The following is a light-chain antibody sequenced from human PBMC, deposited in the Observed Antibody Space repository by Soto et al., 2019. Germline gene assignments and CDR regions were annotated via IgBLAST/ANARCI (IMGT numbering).Light chain of an antibody. CDR2: EGS. CDR3: CSYAGTGTYV. Sequence: QAVVTQPASVSGSPGQSIAISCTGTSRDVGNYNLVSWYQQHPGKAPKVMIYEGSKRPSGVSDRFSGSKSGNTASLTISGLQADDEADYYCCSYAGTGTYVFGTGTKLTVL. J-gene: IGLJ1*01. V-gene: IGLV2-23*01. CDR1: SRDVGNYNL.